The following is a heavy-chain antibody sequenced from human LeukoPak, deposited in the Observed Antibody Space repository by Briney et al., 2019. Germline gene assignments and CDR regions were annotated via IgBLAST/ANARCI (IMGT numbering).Heavy chain of an antibody. D-gene: IGHD3-10*01. J-gene: IGHJ6*02. CDR1: GFIFSNYA. V-gene: IGHV3-23*01. Sequence: GGSLRLSCAASGFIFSNYAMTWVRQAPGKGLEWVSIIGGVSESFYYADSVKGRFTVSRDNSKDTLYLQINSLRDEDTAVYYCARRWLGDPYGMDVWGQGTTVSISS. CDR2: IGGVSESF. CDR3: ARRWLGDPYGMDV.